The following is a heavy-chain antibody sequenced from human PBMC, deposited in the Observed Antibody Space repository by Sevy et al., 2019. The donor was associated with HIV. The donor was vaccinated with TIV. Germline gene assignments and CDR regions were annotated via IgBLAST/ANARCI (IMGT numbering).Heavy chain of an antibody. V-gene: IGHV3-30*18. CDR3: AKDHEYSGSWHFDY. CDR1: GFTFSSYG. D-gene: IGHD6-13*01. CDR2: ISYDGGNK. Sequence: LSLTCAASGFTFSSYGMHWVRQAPGKGLEWVAVISYDGGNKYYAASVKGRFTISRDNSKNTLYLQMNSLRAEDTAVYYCAKDHEYSGSWHFDYWGQGTLVTVSS. J-gene: IGHJ4*02.